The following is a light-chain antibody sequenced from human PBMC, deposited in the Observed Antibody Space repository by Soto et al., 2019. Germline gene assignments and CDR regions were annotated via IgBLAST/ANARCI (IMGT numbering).Light chain of an antibody. Sequence: EIVLMQSPGTLSLSPGESATLSCRASQSIGIYLTWYRQKRGQAPRLLIYGASNRATGIPARFSGSGSGTDFTLTITDLEPEDFAVYYCQHRTNWPGTWTFGQGTKVDIK. J-gene: IGKJ1*01. V-gene: IGKV3-11*01. CDR1: QSIGIY. CDR2: GAS. CDR3: QHRTNWPGTWT.